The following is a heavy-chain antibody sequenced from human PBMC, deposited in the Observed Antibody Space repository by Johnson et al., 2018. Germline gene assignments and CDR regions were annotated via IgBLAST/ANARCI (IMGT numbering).Heavy chain of an antibody. CDR1: GFTFSSYG. CDR2: ISYDGSNK. J-gene: IGHJ6*03. CDR3: AKDRTKYYYYMDV. D-gene: IGHD1/OR15-1a*01. Sequence: VQLVESGGGVVQPGRSLRLSCAASGFTFSSYGMHWVRQAPGKGLEWVAVISYDGSNKYYADSVKGRFSISRDNSKNTLYLQRNSLRAEDTAVYYCAKDRTKYYYYMDVWGKGTTVTVSS. V-gene: IGHV3-30*18.